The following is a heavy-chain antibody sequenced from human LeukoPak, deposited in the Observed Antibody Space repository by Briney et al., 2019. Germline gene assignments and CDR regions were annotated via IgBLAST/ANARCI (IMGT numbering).Heavy chain of an antibody. CDR2: IYSGGST. CDR3: ARDQKGDYVWGSYHWFDP. V-gene: IGHV3-66*01. Sequence: GGSLRLSCAASGFTVSSNYMSWVRQAPGEGLEWVSVIYSGGSTYYADSVKGRFTISRDNSKNTLYLQMNSLRAEDTAVYYCARDQKGDYVWGSYHWFDPWGQGTLVTVSS. CDR1: GFTVSSNY. J-gene: IGHJ5*02. D-gene: IGHD3-16*02.